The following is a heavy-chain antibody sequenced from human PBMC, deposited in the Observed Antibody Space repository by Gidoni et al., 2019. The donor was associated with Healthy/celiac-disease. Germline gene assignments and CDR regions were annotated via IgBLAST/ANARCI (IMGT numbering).Heavy chain of an antibody. Sequence: QVQLVQSGAEVKPPGASVKVSCKASGYTFTSYGISWVRQAPGQGLEWMGWISAYNGNTNYAQKLQGRVTMTTDTSTSTAYMELRSRRSDDTAVYYCARDRPPWAAAGTRPFDYWGQGTLVTVSS. CDR1: GYTFTSYG. CDR2: ISAYNGNT. J-gene: IGHJ4*02. V-gene: IGHV1-18*01. D-gene: IGHD6-13*01. CDR3: ARDRPPWAAAGTRPFDY.